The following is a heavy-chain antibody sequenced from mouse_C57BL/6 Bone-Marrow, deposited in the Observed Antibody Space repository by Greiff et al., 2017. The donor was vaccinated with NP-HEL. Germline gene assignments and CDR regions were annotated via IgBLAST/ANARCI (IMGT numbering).Heavy chain of an antibody. D-gene: IGHD5-1*01. CDR1: GYTFTEYT. J-gene: IGHJ1*03. CDR2: FYPGSGSI. CDR3: ARHETYRGYFDV. Sequence: VQLVESGAELVKPGASVKLSCKASGYTFTEYTIHWVKQRSGQGLEWIGWFYPGSGSIKYNEKFKDKATLTADKSSSTVDMELSRLTSEDAAGYFCARHETYRGYFDVWGTGTTVTVSS. V-gene: IGHV1-62-2*01.